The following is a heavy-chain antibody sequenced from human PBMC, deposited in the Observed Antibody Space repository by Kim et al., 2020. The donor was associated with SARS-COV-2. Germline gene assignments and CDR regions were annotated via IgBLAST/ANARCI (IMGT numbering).Heavy chain of an antibody. CDR1: GFTFSSYA. Sequence: GGSLRLSCAASGFTFSSYAMSWVRQAPGKGLEWVSAISGSGGSTYYADSVKGRFTISRDNSKNTLYLQMNSLRAEDTAVYYCAKDRGPDYIWGSYRYPIDYWGQGTLVTVSS. CDR3: AKDRGPDYIWGSYRYPIDY. D-gene: IGHD3-16*02. J-gene: IGHJ4*02. CDR2: ISGSGGST. V-gene: IGHV3-23*01.